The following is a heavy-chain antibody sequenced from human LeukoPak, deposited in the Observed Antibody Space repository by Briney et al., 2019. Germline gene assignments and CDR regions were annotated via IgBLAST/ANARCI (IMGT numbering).Heavy chain of an antibody. V-gene: IGHV4-4*07. CDR3: ARGYYYDSLDAFNI. Sequence: PSETLSLTCTVSGGSISNNYWSWIRQSAGKGLEWIGRIYTSGSTNYNPSLKSRVTISVDKSKNQFSLKLSSVTAADTAVYYCARGYYYDSLDAFNIWGQGTTVTVSS. J-gene: IGHJ3*02. CDR1: GGSISNNY. CDR2: IYTSGST. D-gene: IGHD3-22*01.